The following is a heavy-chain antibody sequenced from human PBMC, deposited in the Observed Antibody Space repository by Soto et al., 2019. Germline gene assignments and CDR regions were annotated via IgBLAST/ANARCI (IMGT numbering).Heavy chain of an antibody. CDR3: ARDGDGYPA. V-gene: IGHV3-30-3*01. Sequence: GGSLRLSCAASGFTFSRFAINWVRQTPGKGLEWVAVVSYDASNKMYADSVKGRFTLSRDNIENSLYLQMNSLRAEDTAVYYCARDGDGYPAWGQGTLVTVSS. D-gene: IGHD1-1*01. CDR2: VSYDASNK. J-gene: IGHJ5*02. CDR1: GFTFSRFA.